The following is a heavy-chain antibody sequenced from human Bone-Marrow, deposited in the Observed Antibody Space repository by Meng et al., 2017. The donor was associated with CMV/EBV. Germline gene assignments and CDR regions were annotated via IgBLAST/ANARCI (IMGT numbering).Heavy chain of an antibody. J-gene: IGHJ3*02. Sequence: SVKVSCKASGGTFSSYAISWVRQAPGQGLEWMGGIIPIFGTANYAQKFQGRVTITTDESTSTAYMELSSLRSEDTAVYYCAKDRHCSSTSCSMIDAFDIWGQGTMVTVSS. D-gene: IGHD2-2*01. CDR3: AKDRHCSSTSCSMIDAFDI. CDR1: GGTFSSYA. V-gene: IGHV1-69*05. CDR2: IIPIFGTA.